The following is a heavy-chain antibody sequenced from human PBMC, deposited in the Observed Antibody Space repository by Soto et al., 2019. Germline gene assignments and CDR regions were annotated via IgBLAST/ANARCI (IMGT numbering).Heavy chain of an antibody. CDR1: GFSVTDIY. D-gene: IGHD2-15*01. CDR3: VREPRYCXGGSCSIMGDAFDI. J-gene: IGHJ3*02. CDR2: IYNEFT. V-gene: IGHV3-66*01. Sequence: EVQLVESGGGLVQPGGSLRLSCVASGFSVTDIYMNWVRQAPGKGLEWVSVIYNEFTDYADSVRGRFSISTDSSKNALYLQMNSLRAEDSAVYYCVREPRYCXGGSCSIMGDAFDIWGQGTKVTVSS.